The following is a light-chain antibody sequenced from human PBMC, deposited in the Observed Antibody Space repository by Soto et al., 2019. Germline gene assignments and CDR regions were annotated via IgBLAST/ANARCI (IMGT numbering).Light chain of an antibody. CDR1: SSDVGGYNY. CDR2: DVS. Sequence: QSVLTQPASVSGSPGQSITISCTGTSSDVGGYNYASWYQQHPGKAPKLMIYDVSNRPSGVSNRFSGSKSGNTASLTISGLQAEDEADYHCSSYTSSSTNVFGTGTRSPS. J-gene: IGLJ1*01. V-gene: IGLV2-14*01. CDR3: SSYTSSSTNV.